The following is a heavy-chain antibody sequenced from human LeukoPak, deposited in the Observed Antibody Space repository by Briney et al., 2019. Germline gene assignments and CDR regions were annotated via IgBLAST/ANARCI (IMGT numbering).Heavy chain of an antibody. CDR3: AELGITMIGGV. CDR1: GFSFSNFA. V-gene: IGHV3-30*09. D-gene: IGHD3-10*02. CDR2: TSYDGSHK. J-gene: IGHJ6*04. Sequence: GGSLRLSCAASGFSFSNFAMHWVRQAPGKGLEWVAVTSYDGSHKYYADSVKGRFATSRDNAKNTLYLQMNSLRAEDTAVYYCAELGITMIGGVWGKGTTVTVSS.